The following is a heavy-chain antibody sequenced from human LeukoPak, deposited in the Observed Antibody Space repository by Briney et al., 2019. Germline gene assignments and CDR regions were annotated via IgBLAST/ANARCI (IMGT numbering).Heavy chain of an antibody. CDR1: GGSISFYY. D-gene: IGHD3-3*01. J-gene: IGHJ4*02. CDR3: AGSSITIFGVVSRPAPDYFDY. CDR2: IYYSGST. V-gene: IGHV4-59*08. Sequence: SETLSLTCTVSGGSISFYYWSWIRQSPGKGLEWIGYIYYSGSTNYNPSLKSRVTISVDTSKNQFSLKLSSVTAADTAVYYCAGSSITIFGVVSRPAPDYFDYWGQGTLVTVSS.